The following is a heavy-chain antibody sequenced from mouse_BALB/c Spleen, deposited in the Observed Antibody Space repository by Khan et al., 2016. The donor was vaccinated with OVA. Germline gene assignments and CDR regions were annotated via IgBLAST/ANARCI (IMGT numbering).Heavy chain of an antibody. D-gene: IGHD1-1*01. CDR3: TRRHDTYAWFTY. CDR2: TSSGGKTT. CDR1: GFTCSKFG. V-gene: IGHV5-17*02. Sequence: EVELVESGGGLVQPGGSRKPSCAAFGFTCSKFGMHWVLRVPEKGLGGVAYTSSGGKTTYYQDPLKGRFTISRDNPENTLFLQMTSLMSEDTAIYYCTRRHDTYAWFTYWGQGTLVTVSA. J-gene: IGHJ3*01.